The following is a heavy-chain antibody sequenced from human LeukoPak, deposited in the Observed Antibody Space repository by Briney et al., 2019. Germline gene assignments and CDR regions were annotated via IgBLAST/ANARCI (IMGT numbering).Heavy chain of an antibody. D-gene: IGHD3-22*01. CDR2: IYSGGST. Sequence: GGSLRLSCAASGFTVSSNYMSWVRQAPGKGPEWVSVIYSGGSTYYADSVKGRFTISRDNSKNTLYLQMNSLRAEDTAVYYCARGYYDSSGYSPFGYWGQGTLVTVSS. CDR3: ARGYYDSSGYSPFGY. J-gene: IGHJ4*02. CDR1: GFTVSSNY. V-gene: IGHV3-53*01.